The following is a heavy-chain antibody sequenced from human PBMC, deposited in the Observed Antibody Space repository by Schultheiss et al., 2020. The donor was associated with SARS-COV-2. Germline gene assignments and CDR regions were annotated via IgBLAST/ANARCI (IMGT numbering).Heavy chain of an antibody. D-gene: IGHD3-16*01. J-gene: IGHJ4*02. CDR2: INPNSGGT. V-gene: IGHV1-2*02. Sequence: ASVKVSCKASGYTFTSYDINWVRQATGQGLEWMGWINPNSGGTNYAQKFQGRVTMTWDTSISTAYVDLSSLTSDDTAVYYCARDPFERRPSLDDWGQGTLVTVSS. CDR3: ARDPFERRPSLDD. CDR1: GYTFTSYD.